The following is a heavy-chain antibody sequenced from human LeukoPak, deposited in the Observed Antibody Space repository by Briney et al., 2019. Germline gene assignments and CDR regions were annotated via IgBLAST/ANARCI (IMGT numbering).Heavy chain of an antibody. D-gene: IGHD5-18*01. V-gene: IGHV3-30*18. J-gene: IGHJ4*02. CDR2: ISYDGSNK. Sequence: GGSLRLSCAASGFTFSSYGMHWVLQAPGKGLEWVAVISYDGSNKYYADSVKGRFTISRDNSKNTLYLQMNSLRAEDTAVYYCAKPDWGDTTAMVLGWGQGTLVTVSS. CDR1: GFTFSSYG. CDR3: AKPDWGDTTAMVLG.